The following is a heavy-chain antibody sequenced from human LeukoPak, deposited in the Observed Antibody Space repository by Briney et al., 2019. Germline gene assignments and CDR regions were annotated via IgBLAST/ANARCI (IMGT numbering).Heavy chain of an antibody. D-gene: IGHD3-3*01. CDR1: GGTFSSYA. Sequence: VKVSCKASGGTFSSYAISWVRQAPGQGLEWMGGIIPIFGTANYAQKFQGRVTITADESTSTAYMELSSLRSEDTAVYYCTRGGRLMLRFLECLVQWGQGSLVTVSS. CDR2: IIPIFGTA. CDR3: TRGGRLMLRFLECLVQ. V-gene: IGHV1-69*01. J-gene: IGHJ4*02.